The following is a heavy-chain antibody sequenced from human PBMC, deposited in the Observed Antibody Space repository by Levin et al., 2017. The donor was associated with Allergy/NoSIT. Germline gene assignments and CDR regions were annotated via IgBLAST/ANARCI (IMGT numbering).Heavy chain of an antibody. V-gene: IGHV3-11*01. J-gene: IGHJ3*02. CDR2: ISSSGSTI. Sequence: GGSLRLSCAASGFTFIDYYMSFILQSPGKGLEWVSYISSSGSTIYYADSVKGRFTISRDNAKNSLYLQMNILRAEDTAVYYCARVGSGYCSSTRCYAPQESTAFDIWGQGTMVTVSS. CDR1: GFTFIDYY. CDR3: ARVGSGYCSSTRCYAPQESTAFDI. D-gene: IGHD2-2*03.